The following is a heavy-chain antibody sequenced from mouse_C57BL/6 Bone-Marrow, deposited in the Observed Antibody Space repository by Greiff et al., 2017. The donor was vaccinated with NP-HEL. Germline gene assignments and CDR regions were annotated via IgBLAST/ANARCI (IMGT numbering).Heavy chain of an antibody. J-gene: IGHJ4*01. CDR3: ARLNDYDSYYAMDY. D-gene: IGHD2-4*01. CDR2: IHPNSGST. V-gene: IGHV1-64*01. CDR1: GYTFTSYW. Sequence: QVQLQQPGAELVKPGASVKLSCKASGYTFTSYWMHWVKQRPGQGLEWIGMIHPNSGSTNYNEKFKSKATLTVDKSSSTAYMQLSSLTSEDSAVYYCARLNDYDSYYAMDYWGQGTSVTVSS.